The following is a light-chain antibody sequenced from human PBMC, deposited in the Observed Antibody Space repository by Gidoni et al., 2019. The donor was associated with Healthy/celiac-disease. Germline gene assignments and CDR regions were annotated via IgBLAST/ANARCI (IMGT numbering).Light chain of an antibody. CDR1: SSDVGGYNY. CDR3: SSYTSSSPVV. Sequence: QSALTQPASVSGSPGPSITISCTGTSSDVGGYNYVSWYQQPPGKAPKLMIYDVSNRPSGVSNRFSGSKSGNTASLTISGLQAEDEADYYCSSYTSSSPVVFGGGTKLTVL. CDR2: DVS. J-gene: IGLJ2*01. V-gene: IGLV2-14*01.